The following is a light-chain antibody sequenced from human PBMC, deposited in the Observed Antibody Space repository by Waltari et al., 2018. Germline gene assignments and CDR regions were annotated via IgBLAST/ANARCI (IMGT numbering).Light chain of an antibody. V-gene: IGLV3-1*01. CDR1: NLGSKY. CDR3: QAWDSSTVV. J-gene: IGLJ2*01. CDR2: QDR. Sequence: SYEPTQPPSGSVSPGQPASLPCSGDNLGSKYACWYQQKPGQSPVLVIYQDRKRPSGIPERFSGSNSGNTATLTISGTQAMDEADYYCQAWDSSTVVFGGGTKLTVL.